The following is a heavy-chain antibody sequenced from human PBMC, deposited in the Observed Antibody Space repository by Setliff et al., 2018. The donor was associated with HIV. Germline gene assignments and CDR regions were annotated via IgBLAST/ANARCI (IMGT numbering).Heavy chain of an antibody. CDR1: GFSLSTSGVG. V-gene: IGHV2-5*02. CDR3: PHRLPGSGGWGVGNFDY. CDR2: IYWDNDR. D-gene: IGHD3-10*01. J-gene: IGHJ4*02. Sequence: SGPTLVNPTQTLALTCTVSGFSLSTSGVGVGWIRQPPGKALEWLALIYWDNDRRYSPSLKSRLTITKDTSKNQVVLTMTNMDPVDKATYYCPHRLPGSGGWGVGNFDYWGQGTLVTVSS.